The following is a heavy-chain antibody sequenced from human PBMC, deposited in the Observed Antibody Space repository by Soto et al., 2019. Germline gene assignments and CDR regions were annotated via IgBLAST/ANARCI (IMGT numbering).Heavy chain of an antibody. CDR2: ISGSGGST. V-gene: IGHV3-23*01. D-gene: IGHD6-13*01. J-gene: IGHJ6*02. CDR3: AKDIIGRKQQLVQSTPRYYYYGMDV. CDR1: GFTFSSYA. Sequence: PGGSLRLSCAASGFTFSSYAMSWVRQAPGKGLEWVSAISGSGGSTYCADSVKGRFTISRDNSENTLYLQMNSLRAEDTAVYYCAKDIIGRKQQLVQSTPRYYYYGMDVWGQGTTVTVSS.